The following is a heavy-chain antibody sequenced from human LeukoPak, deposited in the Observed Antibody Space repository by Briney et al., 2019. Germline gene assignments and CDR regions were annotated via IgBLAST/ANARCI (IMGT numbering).Heavy chain of an antibody. Sequence: SETLSLTCTVSGGSINSGGYYWNWIRQHPGKGLEWIGYIYYTGRTSYNPSLKSRVTMSVDTSKNQLSLRLSSVTAPDTAVYSCARGYCTTTSCYFPLKGFDPWGQGTPVTVSS. V-gene: IGHV4-31*03. CDR1: GGSINSGGYY. CDR2: IYYTGRT. D-gene: IGHD2-2*01. CDR3: ARGYCTTTSCYFPLKGFDP. J-gene: IGHJ5*02.